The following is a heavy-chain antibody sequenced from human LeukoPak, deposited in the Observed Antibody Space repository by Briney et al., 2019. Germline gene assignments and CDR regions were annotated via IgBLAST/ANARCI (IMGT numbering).Heavy chain of an antibody. V-gene: IGHV3-48*01. J-gene: IGHJ3*02. Sequence: PGGSLRLSCAASGFTFSSYSMTWVRQAPGKGLEWVSYISSSSSTIYHADSVKGRFTISRDNAKNSLYLQMNSLRAEDTAVYYCARDPDIVVVPAAMGAFDIWGQGTMVTVSS. CDR2: ISSSSSTI. CDR3: ARDPDIVVVPAAMGAFDI. D-gene: IGHD2-2*01. CDR1: GFTFSSYS.